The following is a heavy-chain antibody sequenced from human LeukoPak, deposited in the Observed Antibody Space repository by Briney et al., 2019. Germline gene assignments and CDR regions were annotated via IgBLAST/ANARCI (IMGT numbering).Heavy chain of an antibody. V-gene: IGHV1-24*01. D-gene: IGHD3-10*01. Sequence: ASVKVSCKVSGYTLTELSMHWVRQAPGKGLEWMGGFDPEDGETIYAQKFQGRVTMTEDTSTDTAYMELSSLRSEDTAVYYCATTGRGVIITEGRYYYYYYMDVWGKGTTVTISS. CDR2: FDPEDGET. CDR1: GYTLTELS. CDR3: ATTGRGVIITEGRYYYYYYMDV. J-gene: IGHJ6*03.